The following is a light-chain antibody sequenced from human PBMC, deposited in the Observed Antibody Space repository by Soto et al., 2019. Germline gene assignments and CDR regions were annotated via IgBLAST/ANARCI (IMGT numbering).Light chain of an antibody. V-gene: IGKV1-5*03. J-gene: IGKJ2*02. CDR1: QSIGSW. CDR2: QAS. CDR3: QQYNNWPPWT. Sequence: DIQMTQSPSTLSASVGDRVTITCRASQSIGSWLAWYQQKPGKAPKLLIYQASRLESGVPSRFSGSGSGTEFTLTISSLQSDDFATYYCQQYNNWPPWTFGQGTKLEIK.